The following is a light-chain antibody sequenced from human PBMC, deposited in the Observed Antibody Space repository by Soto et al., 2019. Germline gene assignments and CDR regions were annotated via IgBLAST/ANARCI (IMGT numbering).Light chain of an antibody. CDR2: DVT. CDR1: SSDVGGYNY. Sequence: QSALTQPASVSGSPGQSITISCTGTSSDVGGYNYVSWYQQHPGKAPKLMIYDVTNRPSGVSNRFSGSKSGNTASLAISGLQAEDEADYYCSSYTSSSTLCQFVSGTGTKLTVL. J-gene: IGLJ1*01. CDR3: SSYTSSSTLCQFV. V-gene: IGLV2-14*01.